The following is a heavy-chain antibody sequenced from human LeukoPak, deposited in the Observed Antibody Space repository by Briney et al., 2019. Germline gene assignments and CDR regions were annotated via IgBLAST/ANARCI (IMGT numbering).Heavy chain of an antibody. V-gene: IGHV3-66*01. D-gene: IGHD2-8*01. Sequence: GGSLRLSCAASGFIVSRNHMTWVRQAPGKGLEWVSVIYSGGTTYSADSVKGRFTISTDNSKNTVYLQMNSLRAEDTAVYYCAREMYDQIWYFDLWGRGTLVTVSS. CDR1: GFIVSRNH. J-gene: IGHJ2*01. CDR2: IYSGGTT. CDR3: AREMYDQIWYFDL.